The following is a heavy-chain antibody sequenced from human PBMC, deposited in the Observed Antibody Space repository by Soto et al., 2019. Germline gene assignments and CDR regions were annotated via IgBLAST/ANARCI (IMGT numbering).Heavy chain of an antibody. Sequence: GGSLRLPWAAAGFTFSSHGMHWIRQGPGKGVEWVAVRWYNGGNMYYADSVKGRFTISRDNSKNTLYLRMNSLGVEDKAVYYSASFVWGIPSWGQGTLVTVSS. D-gene: IGHD3-16*01. CDR2: RWYNGGNM. CDR3: ASFVWGIPS. V-gene: IGHV3-33*01. J-gene: IGHJ4*02. CDR1: GFTFSSHG.